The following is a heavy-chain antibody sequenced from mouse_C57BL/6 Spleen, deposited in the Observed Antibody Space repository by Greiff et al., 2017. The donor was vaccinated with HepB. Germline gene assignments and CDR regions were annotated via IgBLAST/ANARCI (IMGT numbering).Heavy chain of an antibody. J-gene: IGHJ4*01. D-gene: IGHD2-10*01. CDR2: IYTSDSET. CDR1: GYTFTSYW. CDR3: ARRAYPYAMDY. Sequence: QVQLQQPGAELVRPGSSVKLSCKASGYTFTSYWMDWVKQRPGQGLEWIGNIYTSDSETHYNQKFKDKATLTVDKSSSTAYMQLSSLTSEDSAVYYCARRAYPYAMDYWGQGTSVTVSS. V-gene: IGHV1-61*01.